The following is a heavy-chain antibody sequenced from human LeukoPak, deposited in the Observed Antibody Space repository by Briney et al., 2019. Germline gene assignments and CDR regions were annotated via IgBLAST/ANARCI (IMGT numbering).Heavy chain of an antibody. D-gene: IGHD3-10*01. V-gene: IGHV3-30*09. Sequence: PGGSLRLSCAASGFMFRKHVMHWVRQRPGRGLEWVAVISVEGRTTVYADSVEGRFAISRDNSENTVNLQMDGLRDDDTALYYCVRSIRDPEEFWGQGTLVTVSS. CDR1: GFMFRKHV. CDR3: VRSIRDPEEF. J-gene: IGHJ4*02. CDR2: ISVEGRTT.